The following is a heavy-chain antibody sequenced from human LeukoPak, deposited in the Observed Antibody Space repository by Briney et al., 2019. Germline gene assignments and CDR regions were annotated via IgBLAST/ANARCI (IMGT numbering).Heavy chain of an antibody. Sequence: ASVNVSCKASGYNFSGYYMHWVRQAPGQGLEWMEWINPNSGGTNYAQKFQGRVTMTRDTSISTAYTELSRLRSDDTAVYYCAVGYCSGGSCYSLDYWGQGTLVTVSS. D-gene: IGHD2-15*01. CDR3: AVGYCSGGSCYSLDY. V-gene: IGHV1-2*02. J-gene: IGHJ4*02. CDR1: GYNFSGYY. CDR2: INPNSGGT.